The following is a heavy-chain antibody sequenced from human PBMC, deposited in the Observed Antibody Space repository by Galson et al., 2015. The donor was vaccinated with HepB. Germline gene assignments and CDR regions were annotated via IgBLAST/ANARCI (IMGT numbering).Heavy chain of an antibody. J-gene: IGHJ4*02. CDR1: GFTFSSYA. Sequence: SLRLSCAASGFTFSSYAMSWVRQAPGKGLEWVSAISGSGGSTYYADSVKGRFTISRDNSKNTLYLQMNSLRAEDTAVYYCAKDFLYYDFWSGYPGPVYYFDYWGQGTLVTVSS. CDR3: AKDFLYYDFWSGYPGPVYYFDY. CDR2: ISGSGGST. D-gene: IGHD3-3*01. V-gene: IGHV3-23*01.